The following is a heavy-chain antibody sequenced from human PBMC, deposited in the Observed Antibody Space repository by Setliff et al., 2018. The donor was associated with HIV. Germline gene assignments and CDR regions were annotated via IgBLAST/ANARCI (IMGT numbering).Heavy chain of an antibody. CDR2: FYYSGST. Sequence: SETLSLTCTVSGVSFSSSSYYRGWIRQPPGKGLEWIGSFYYSGSTYYNPSLKSRVTISVDTSKNQFSLRLTSVTAADAAVYYCASHLPPYSGNFDYWGHGTLVTVSS. CDR3: ASHLPPYSGNFDY. J-gene: IGHJ4*01. D-gene: IGHD1-26*01. V-gene: IGHV4-39*01. CDR1: GVSFSSSSYY.